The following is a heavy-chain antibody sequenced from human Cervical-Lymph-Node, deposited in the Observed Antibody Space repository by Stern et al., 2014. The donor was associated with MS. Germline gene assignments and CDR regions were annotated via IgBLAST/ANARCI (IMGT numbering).Heavy chain of an antibody. V-gene: IGHV3-30*18. Sequence: VQLEESGGGVVQPGRSLRLSCEASGFTFDSYGVHWVRQPPGKGLWWVAVISYDGSNRYYADSVKGRFTISRDSSKNTVHLQMNSLRADDTALYYCAKNTMGIAVAGLFDYWGQGILVTVSS. J-gene: IGHJ4*02. CDR3: AKNTMGIAVAGLFDY. CDR2: ISYDGSNR. CDR1: GFTFDSYG. D-gene: IGHD6-19*01.